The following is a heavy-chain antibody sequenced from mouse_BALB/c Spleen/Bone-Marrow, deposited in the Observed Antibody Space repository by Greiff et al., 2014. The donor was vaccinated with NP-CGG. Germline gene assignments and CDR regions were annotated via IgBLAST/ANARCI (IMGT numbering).Heavy chain of an antibody. CDR2: VNPNIGGT. CDR3: ARGRTAY. V-gene: IGHV1-18*01. J-gene: IGHJ3*01. Sequence: VQLKESGPELLKPGASVKISCKTSGYTFTDYTLHWVKQSHGKSLEWIGGVNPNIGGTNYNQKFKGKATLTLDKSSSTAYMELRSLTSEDSAVYYCARGRTAYWGQGTRVTVSA. CDR1: GYTFTDYT.